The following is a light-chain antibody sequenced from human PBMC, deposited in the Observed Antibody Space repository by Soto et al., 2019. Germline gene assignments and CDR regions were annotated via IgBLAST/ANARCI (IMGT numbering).Light chain of an antibody. V-gene: IGKV3-11*01. CDR3: QQRSNWLTIT. Sequence: EIVLTQSPATLSLSPGERATLSCRASQSVSSYLAWYQQKPGQAPRLLIYDASNRATGIPARFSGSGSGIEFTLTISSLEPEDFAVYYCQQRSNWLTITFGQGTRLEIK. J-gene: IGKJ5*01. CDR1: QSVSSY. CDR2: DAS.